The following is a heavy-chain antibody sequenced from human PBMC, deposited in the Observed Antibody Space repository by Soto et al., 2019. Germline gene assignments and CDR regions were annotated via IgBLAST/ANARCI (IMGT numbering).Heavy chain of an antibody. J-gene: IGHJ3*02. CDR1: GGSISSGGYY. D-gene: IGHD3-10*01. CDR2: IYYSGST. V-gene: IGHV4-31*03. Sequence: PSETLSLTCTVSGGSISSGGYYWSWIRQHPGKGLEWIGYIYYSGSTYYNPSLKSRVTISVDTSKNQFSLKLSSVTAADTAVYYCASSGYMVRGVGDAFDIWGQGTMVTLSS. CDR3: ASSGYMVRGVGDAFDI.